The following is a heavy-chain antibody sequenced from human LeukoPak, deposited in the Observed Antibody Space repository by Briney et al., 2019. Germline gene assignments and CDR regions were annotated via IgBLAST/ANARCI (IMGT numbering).Heavy chain of an antibody. Sequence: SVKVSCKASGGTFSSYAISWVRQAPGQGLEWMGRIIPILGIANYAQKFQGRVTITADKSTSTAYMELSSLRSEDTAVYYCARACGELPRDNWFDPWGQGTLVTVSS. CDR3: ARACGELPRDNWFDP. D-gene: IGHD3-10*01. V-gene: IGHV1-69*04. CDR1: GGTFSSYA. J-gene: IGHJ5*02. CDR2: IIPILGIA.